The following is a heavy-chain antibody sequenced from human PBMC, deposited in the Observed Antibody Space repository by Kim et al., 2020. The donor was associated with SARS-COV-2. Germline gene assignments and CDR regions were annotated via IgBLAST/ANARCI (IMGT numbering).Heavy chain of an antibody. V-gene: IGHV3-48*02. Sequence: GGSLRLSCAVSGLTFSTTDMHWVRQAPGNGLEWIAYISRSGSAIVYADSVKGRFTISRDEAKNSIFLQMNSLRDEDTAVYYCARDRTAFDYWGQGTLVTVAS. CDR1: GLTFSTTD. J-gene: IGHJ4*02. CDR2: ISRSGSAI. D-gene: IGHD1-1*01. CDR3: ARDRTAFDY.